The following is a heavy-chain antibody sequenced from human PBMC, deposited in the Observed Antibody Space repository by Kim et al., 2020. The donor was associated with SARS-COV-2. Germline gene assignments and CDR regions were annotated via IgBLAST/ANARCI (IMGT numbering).Heavy chain of an antibody. CDR3: ARENEMATIHFDY. CDR1: GFTFSSYW. J-gene: IGHJ4*02. Sequence: GVSLRLSCAASGFTFSSYWMHWVRQAPGKGLVWVSRINSDGSSTTYADSVKGRFTISRDNAKNTLYLQMNSLRAEDTAVYYCARENEMATIHFDYWGQGTLVTVSS. CDR2: INSDGSST. V-gene: IGHV3-74*01.